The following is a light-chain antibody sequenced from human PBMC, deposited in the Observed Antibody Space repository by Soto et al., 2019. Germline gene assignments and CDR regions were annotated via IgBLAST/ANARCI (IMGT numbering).Light chain of an antibody. CDR2: GAS. CDR1: ESVSNNY. V-gene: IGKV3-20*01. CDR3: QQYGSSPQT. J-gene: IGKJ1*01. Sequence: EIVLTQSPCTLSFSPLERSTLSCRASESVSNNYLAWYQQKPGQAPRLLIYGASSRATGIPDRFSGSGSGTDFTLTISRLEPEDFAVYYCQQYGSSPQTFGQGTKVDIK.